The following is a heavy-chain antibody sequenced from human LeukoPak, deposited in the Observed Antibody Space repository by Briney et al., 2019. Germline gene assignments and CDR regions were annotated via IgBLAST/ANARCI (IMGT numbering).Heavy chain of an antibody. D-gene: IGHD2-15*01. CDR1: GYSFTSYW. CDR3: ARRVGYCSGGSCYSKYYFDY. J-gene: IGHJ4*02. Sequence: GESLKISCKGSGYSFTSYWIGWVRQMPGKGLEWMGIIYPGDSATRYSPSFQGQVTISADKSISTAYLQWSSLKASDTAMYYCARRVGYCSGGSCYSKYYFDYWGQGTLVTVSS. CDR2: IYPGDSAT. V-gene: IGHV5-51*01.